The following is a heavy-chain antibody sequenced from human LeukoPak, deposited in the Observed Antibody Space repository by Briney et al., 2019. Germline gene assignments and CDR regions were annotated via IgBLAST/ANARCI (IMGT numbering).Heavy chain of an antibody. V-gene: IGHV3-48*04. J-gene: IGHJ6*03. CDR3: ARGPNIYSGYDYYYMDV. D-gene: IGHD2/OR15-2a*01. CDR1: AFTFSNYN. Sequence: GGSLRLSCAASAFTFSNYNMNWVRQAPGKGLEWVSSISSSSGSIYYADSVRGRFTISRDNANNSLYLQMNNLGAEDTAVYYCARGPNIYSGYDYYYMDVWGKGTTVTVSS. CDR2: ISSSSGSI.